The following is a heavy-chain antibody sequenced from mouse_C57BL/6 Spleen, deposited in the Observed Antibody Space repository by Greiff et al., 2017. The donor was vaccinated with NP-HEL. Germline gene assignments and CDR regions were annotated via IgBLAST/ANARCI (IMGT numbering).Heavy chain of an antibody. J-gene: IGHJ1*03. CDR2: IYPRSGNT. CDR3: ARDPHYYGSSYGWYFDV. D-gene: IGHD1-1*01. Sequence: QVQLQQSGAELARPGASVKLSCKASGYTFTSYGISWVKQRTGQGLEWIGEIYPRSGNTYYNEKFKGKATLTADKSSSTAYMELRSLTSEDSAVYFCARDPHYYGSSYGWYFDVWGTGTTVTVSS. V-gene: IGHV1-81*01. CDR1: GYTFTSYG.